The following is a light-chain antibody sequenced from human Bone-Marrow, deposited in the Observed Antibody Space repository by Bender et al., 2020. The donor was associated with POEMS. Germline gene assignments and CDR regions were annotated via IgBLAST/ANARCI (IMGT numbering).Light chain of an antibody. Sequence: QSALTQPASVSGSPGQSITISCTGTSSDIGAYDFVSWYQQYPGKAPKLIIYEGTKRPSGISNRFSGSKSGSTASLTISGLQVEDEADYHCCSHAGTNTYVVFGGGTRLTVL. V-gene: IGLV2-23*01. CDR2: EGT. CDR1: SSDIGAYDF. J-gene: IGLJ2*01. CDR3: CSHAGTNTYVV.